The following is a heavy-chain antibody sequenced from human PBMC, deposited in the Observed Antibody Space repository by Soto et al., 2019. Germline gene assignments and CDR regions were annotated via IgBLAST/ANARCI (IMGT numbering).Heavy chain of an antibody. CDR2: IYDNGTT. CDR3: VRPLPSGRNYGLDV. Sequence: EVQLVESGGTLIPPGGSLRLSCAASGLTVSNAYMAWVRQAPGMGLEWVSVIYDNGTTYYADSVKGRFTISRDTSTNTLSLQMDSLRAEDTAVYYCVRPLPSGRNYGLDVWGQGTTVTVSS. J-gene: IGHJ6*02. D-gene: IGHD3-10*01. V-gene: IGHV3-53*01. CDR1: GLTVSNAY.